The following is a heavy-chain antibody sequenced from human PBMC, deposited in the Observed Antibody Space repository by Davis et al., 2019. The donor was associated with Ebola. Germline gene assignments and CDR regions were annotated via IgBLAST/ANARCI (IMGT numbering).Heavy chain of an antibody. V-gene: IGHV3-30-3*01. Sequence: GGSLRLSCAASGFTFSSYAMHWVRQAPGKGLEWVAVISYDGSNKYYADSVKGRFTISRDNSKNTLYLQMNSLRAEDTAVYYCARDRRVKGTYYYYGMDVWGQGTTVTVSS. D-gene: IGHD2-21*01. CDR1: GFTFSSYA. CDR2: ISYDGSNK. J-gene: IGHJ6*02. CDR3: ARDRRVKGTYYYYGMDV.